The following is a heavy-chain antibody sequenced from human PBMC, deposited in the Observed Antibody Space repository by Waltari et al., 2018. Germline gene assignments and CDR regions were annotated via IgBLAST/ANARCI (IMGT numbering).Heavy chain of an antibody. Sequence: VQLLDSGGGIVSTRETVRRHCASLGLVLCALSLGCDRQAPGKRLEWFSTFSGGIDTTYYANSRKGRFTISRDNSKNTLYLQVNSLRAEDTAVYYCAKASLRTCSGARCYHFDYWGQGTVVTVSS. D-gene: IGHD2-15*01. V-gene: IGHV3-23*01. CDR2: FSGGIDTT. CDR1: GLVLCALS. J-gene: IGHJ4*02. CDR3: AKASLRTCSGARCYHFDY.